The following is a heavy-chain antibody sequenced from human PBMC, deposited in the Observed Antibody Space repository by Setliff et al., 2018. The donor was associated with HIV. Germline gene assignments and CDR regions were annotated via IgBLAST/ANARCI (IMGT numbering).Heavy chain of an antibody. J-gene: IGHJ4*02. Sequence: GASVKVSCKASGGTFSSYAISWVRQAPGQGLEWMGWINPNSGGTTYAQKFQGRVTMTRDTSITTAYMELSSLRSDDTAVYYCARVFGVRQAFDNWGQGTLVTVSS. CDR1: GGTFSSYA. CDR2: INPNSGGT. CDR3: ARVFGVRQAFDN. D-gene: IGHD3-10*02. V-gene: IGHV1-2*02.